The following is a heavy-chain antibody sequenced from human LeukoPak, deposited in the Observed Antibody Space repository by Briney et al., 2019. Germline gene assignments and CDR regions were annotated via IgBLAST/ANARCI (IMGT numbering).Heavy chain of an antibody. D-gene: IGHD1-26*01. CDR3: ARARIVGAQGGNAFDI. CDR2: INPNSGGT. CDR1: GYTFTGHY. V-gene: IGHV1-2*02. J-gene: IGHJ3*02. Sequence: ASVKVSCKASGYTFTGHYMHWVRQAPGQGLEWMGWINPNSGGTSYAQKFQGRVTMTRDTSISTAYMELNSLRSDDTAIYYCARARIVGAQGGNAFDIWGQGTMVTVSS.